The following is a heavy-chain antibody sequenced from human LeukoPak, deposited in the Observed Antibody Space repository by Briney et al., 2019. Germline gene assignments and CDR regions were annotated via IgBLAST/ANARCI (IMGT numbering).Heavy chain of an antibody. V-gene: IGHV4-59*01. CDR2: VYYSGNT. Sequence: QASETLSLTCTVSGGSISSYYWSWIRQPPGKGLEWIGYVYYSGNTNYNPSLKSRVTISIDTSKNQFSLKLSSVTAADTAVYYCAREIIVGATYDYWGQGTLVTVSS. J-gene: IGHJ4*02. D-gene: IGHD1-26*01. CDR1: GGSISSYY. CDR3: AREIIVGATYDY.